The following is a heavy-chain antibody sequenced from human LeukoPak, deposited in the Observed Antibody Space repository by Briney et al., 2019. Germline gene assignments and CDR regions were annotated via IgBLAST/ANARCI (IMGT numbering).Heavy chain of an antibody. D-gene: IGHD2-2*01. CDR1: GFTFSTYW. V-gene: IGHV3-7*01. CDR2: IKQDRSEK. Sequence: PGGSLRLSCAASGFTFSTYWMSWVRQAPGKGLEWVANIKQDRSEKNYVDSVRGRFTISRDNAKKSLYLQMNSLRAEDTAVYYCAREELGYCSSISCPDYYYYYYMDVWGKGTTVTVSS. J-gene: IGHJ6*03. CDR3: AREELGYCSSISCPDYYYYYYMDV.